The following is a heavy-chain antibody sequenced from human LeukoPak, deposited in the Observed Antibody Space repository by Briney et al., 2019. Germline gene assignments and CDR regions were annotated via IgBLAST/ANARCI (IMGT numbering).Heavy chain of an antibody. CDR1: EFTFSTYG. V-gene: IGHV3-23*01. CDR2: ISDGGSST. Sequence: GGSLRLSCAASEFTFSTYGMSWVRQAPGKGLEWVSAISDGGSSTYYADSVKGRFTISRDNSKNTLYLQMNSLTAEDTAVYYCAKRVRYGSGNYHFDHWGKGTLVTVSS. CDR3: AKRVRYGSGNYHFDH. D-gene: IGHD3-10*01. J-gene: IGHJ4*02.